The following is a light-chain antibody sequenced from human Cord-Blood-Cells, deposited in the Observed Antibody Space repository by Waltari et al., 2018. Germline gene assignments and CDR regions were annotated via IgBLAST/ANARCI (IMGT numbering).Light chain of an antibody. CDR2: AAS. V-gene: IGKV1-39*01. CDR1: QSISSY. Sequence: DIHITQSPSSLSASIGDRDTITCRASQSISSYLNWYQQKPGKAPKLLIYAASSLQSGVPSRFSGSGSGTDFTLTISSLQPEDFATYYCQQSYSTPRTFGGGTKVEIK. CDR3: QQSYSTPRT. J-gene: IGKJ4*01.